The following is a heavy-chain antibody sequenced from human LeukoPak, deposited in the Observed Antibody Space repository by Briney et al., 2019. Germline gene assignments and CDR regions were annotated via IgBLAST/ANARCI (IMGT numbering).Heavy chain of an antibody. CDR3: ARDPRSYSITFDI. CDR1: GFTVSSNY. J-gene: IGHJ3*02. CDR2: IYSGGNT. D-gene: IGHD1-26*01. V-gene: IGHV3-66*01. Sequence: GGSLRLSCAASGFTVSSNYMSWVRQAPGKGLEWVSVIYSGGNTYYADSVKGRFTISRDNSKNTLYLQMNSLRAEDTAVYYCARDPRSYSITFDIWGQGTMVTVSS.